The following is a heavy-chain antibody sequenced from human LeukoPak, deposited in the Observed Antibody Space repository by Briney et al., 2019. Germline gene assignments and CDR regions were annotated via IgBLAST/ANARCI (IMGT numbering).Heavy chain of an antibody. D-gene: IGHD2-15*01. CDR2: IYHSGST. J-gene: IGHJ5*02. CDR3: AREGYCSGGSCYSSPFDP. Sequence: SGTLSLTCAVSGGSISSSNWWSWVRQPPGKGLEWIGEIYHSGSTNYNPSLKSRVTISVDKSKNQFSLKLSSVTAADTAVYYCAREGYCSGGSCYSSPFDPWGQGTLVTVSS. V-gene: IGHV4-4*02. CDR1: GGSISSSNW.